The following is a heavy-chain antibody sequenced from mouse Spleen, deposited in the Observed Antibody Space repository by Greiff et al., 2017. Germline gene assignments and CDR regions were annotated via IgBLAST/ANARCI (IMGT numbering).Heavy chain of an antibody. CDR2: ISSGSSTI. CDR1: GFTFSDYG. D-gene: IGHD2-5*01. CDR3: ASPYYSNYWFAY. Sequence: EVKLMESGGGLVKPGGSLKLSCAASGFTFSDYGMHWVRQAPEKGLEWVAYISSGSSTIYYADTVKGRFTISRDNAKNTLFLQMTSLRSEDTAMYYCASPYYSNYWFAYWGQGTLVTVSA. J-gene: IGHJ3*01. V-gene: IGHV5-17*01.